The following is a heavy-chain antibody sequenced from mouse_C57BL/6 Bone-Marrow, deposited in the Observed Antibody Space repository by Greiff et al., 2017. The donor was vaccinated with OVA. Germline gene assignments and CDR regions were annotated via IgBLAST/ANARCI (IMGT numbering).Heavy chain of an antibody. D-gene: IGHD2-3*01. J-gene: IGHJ3*01. Sequence: QVQLQQPGAELVKPGASVKMSCKASGYTFTSYWITWVKQRPGQGLEWIGDIYPGSGSTNYNEKFKSKATLTVDHSYSTAYMQLSILTSEDSAVYYCAREVTTSRFAYWGQGTLVTVSA. V-gene: IGHV1-55*01. CDR3: AREVTTSRFAY. CDR1: GYTFTSYW. CDR2: IYPGSGST.